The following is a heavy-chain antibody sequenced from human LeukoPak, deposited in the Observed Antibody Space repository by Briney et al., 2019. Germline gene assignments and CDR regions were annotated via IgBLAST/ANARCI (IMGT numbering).Heavy chain of an antibody. D-gene: IGHD5-18*01. V-gene: IGHV4-59*01. Sequence: SETLSLTCTVSGGSISSYYWSWIRQPPGKGLEWIGYIYYSGSTNYNPSLKSRVTISVDSSKDQFSLKLSSVTAADTAVYYCARTTEGGYTYDFFYYYYMDVWGKGTTVTISS. CDR3: ARTTEGGYTYDFFYYYYMDV. J-gene: IGHJ6*03. CDR1: GGSISSYY. CDR2: IYYSGST.